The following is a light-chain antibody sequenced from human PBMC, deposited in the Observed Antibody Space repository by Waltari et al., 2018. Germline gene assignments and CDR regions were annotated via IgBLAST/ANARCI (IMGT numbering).Light chain of an antibody. CDR2: DVI. CDR3: CSFSGANNVL. CDR1: ARDVGGFRF. Sequence: QSALTQTNSASGSPGHSVTISCTVTARDVGGFRFDSWYQQLPGKAPRLIIYDVIKRPSGVPDRFSGSKSGNTASLTVSGLQPEDEADYFCCSFSGANNVLFGGGTKLTVL. V-gene: IGLV2-8*01. J-gene: IGLJ2*01.